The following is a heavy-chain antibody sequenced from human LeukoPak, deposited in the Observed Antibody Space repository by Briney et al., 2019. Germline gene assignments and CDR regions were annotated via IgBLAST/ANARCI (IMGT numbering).Heavy chain of an antibody. D-gene: IGHD5-18*01. Sequence: GRSLRLSCAASGFTFSSYAMHWVRQAPGKGLEWVAFIRYDGSNKYYADSVKGRFTISRDNSKNTLYLQMNSLRAEDTAVYYCAKVPSQSYGPFDYWGQGTLVTVSS. CDR2: IRYDGSNK. V-gene: IGHV3-30*02. CDR1: GFTFSSYA. J-gene: IGHJ4*02. CDR3: AKVPSQSYGPFDY.